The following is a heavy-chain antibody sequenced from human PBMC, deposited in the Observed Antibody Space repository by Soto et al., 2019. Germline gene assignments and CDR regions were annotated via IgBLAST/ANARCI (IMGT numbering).Heavy chain of an antibody. CDR3: ARAPLL. D-gene: IGHD1-26*01. V-gene: IGHV4-30-2*01. Sequence: QLQLQESVSGLVKPSQTLSLTCAVSGGSISSGGYSWSWIRQPPGKGLEWIGYSYHSGSTYYNPSLKGRVAISVDRSKTHFSLKLSSLTAAYTAVSYCARAPLLWGQGTLVTVSS. J-gene: IGHJ4*02. CDR2: SYHSGST. CDR1: GGSISSGGYS.